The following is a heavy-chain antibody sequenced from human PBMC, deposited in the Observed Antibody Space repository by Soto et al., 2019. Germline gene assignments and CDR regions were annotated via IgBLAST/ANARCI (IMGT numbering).Heavy chain of an antibody. J-gene: IGHJ4*02. CDR3: TRISDYGAPFDC. CDR1: GFTFSTYW. V-gene: IGHV3-33*08. Sequence: PGGSLRLSGADSGFTFSTYWMSWVRQAPGKGLEWVAVIRCDGSDEHYADSVKGRFTISRDNSKNSLYLQMNSLKIEDTAMYYCTRISDYGAPFDCWGRGTLVTVSS. CDR2: IRCDGSDE. D-gene: IGHD3-16*01.